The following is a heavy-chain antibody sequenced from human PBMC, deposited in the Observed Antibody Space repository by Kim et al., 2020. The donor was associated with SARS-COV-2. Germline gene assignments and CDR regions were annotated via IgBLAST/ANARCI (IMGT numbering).Heavy chain of an antibody. V-gene: IGHV3-49*03. Sequence: GGSLRLSCAASGFTFGDYAINWFRQAPGRGLEWVGFVRSKPYGGTTEYDASVQGRFFISRDDSKGIAYLQMNSLETDDTAVYYCSRGGNTVGAYPPYYYYGMDVWGQGTTVTVSS. CDR2: VRSKPYGGTT. J-gene: IGHJ6*02. CDR1: GFTFGDYA. CDR3: SRGGNTVGAYPPYYYYGMDV. D-gene: IGHD1-26*01.